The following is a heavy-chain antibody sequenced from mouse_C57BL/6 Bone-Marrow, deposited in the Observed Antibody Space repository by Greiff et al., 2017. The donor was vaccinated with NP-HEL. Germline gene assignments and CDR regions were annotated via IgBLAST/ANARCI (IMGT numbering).Heavy chain of an antibody. CDR3: AIPLYSNSFAY. CDR2: IWSGGST. Sequence: QVQLKESGPGLVQPSQSLSITCTVSGFSLTSYGVHWVRQSPGKGLEWLGVIWSGGSTDYNAAFISRLSISKDNSKSQVFFKMNSLQAEKTAIYYCAIPLYSNSFAYWGQGTLVTVSA. CDR1: GFSLTSYG. V-gene: IGHV2-2*01. J-gene: IGHJ3*01. D-gene: IGHD2-5*01.